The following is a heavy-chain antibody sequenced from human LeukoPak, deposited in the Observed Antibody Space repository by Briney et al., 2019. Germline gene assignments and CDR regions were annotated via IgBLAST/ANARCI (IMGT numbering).Heavy chain of an antibody. CDR2: IYYSGST. D-gene: IGHD1-7*01. V-gene: IGHV4-30-4*08. J-gene: IGHJ4*02. Sequence: SQTLSLTCTVSGGSISSGDYYWSWIRQPPGKGLEWIGYIYYSGSTYYNPSLKSRVTISVDTSKNQFSLKLSSVTAADTAVYYCARVTRVAWNYDVQYYFDYWGQGTLATVSS. CDR1: GGSISSGDYY. CDR3: ARVTRVAWNYDVQYYFDY.